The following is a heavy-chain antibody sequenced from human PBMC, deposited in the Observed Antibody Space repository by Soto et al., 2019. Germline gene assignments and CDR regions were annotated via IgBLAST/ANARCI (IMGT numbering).Heavy chain of an antibody. V-gene: IGHV3-21*01. D-gene: IGHD2-2*01. CDR1: GFTFSSYW. J-gene: IGHJ4*02. Sequence: GGSLRLSCAASGFTFSSYWMNWVRQAPGKGLEWVSSISSSSSYIYYADSVKGRFTISRDNAKNSLYLEMNSLRAEDTAVYYCARATCSSSTCYAVYFDSWGQGTLVTVSS. CDR2: ISSSSSYI. CDR3: ARATCSSSTCYAVYFDS.